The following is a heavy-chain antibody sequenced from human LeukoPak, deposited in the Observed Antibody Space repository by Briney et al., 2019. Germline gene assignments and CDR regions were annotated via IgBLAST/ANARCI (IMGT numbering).Heavy chain of an antibody. V-gene: IGHV1-2*02. CDR3: AKVIAYSFYYDSSGLPDY. CDR1: GYTFTGYY. J-gene: IGHJ4*02. Sequence: ASVKVSCKASGYTFTGYYMHWVRQAPGQGLEWMGWINPNSGGTNYAQKFQGRVTMTRDTSISTAYMELSRLRSDDTAVYYCAKVIAYSFYYDSSGLPDYWGQGTLVTVSS. D-gene: IGHD3-22*01. CDR2: INPNSGGT.